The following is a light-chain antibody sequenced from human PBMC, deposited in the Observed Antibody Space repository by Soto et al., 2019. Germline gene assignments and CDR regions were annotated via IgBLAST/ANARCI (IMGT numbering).Light chain of an antibody. V-gene: IGKV1-5*03. Sequence: DIQMTQSPSTLSGSVGDSVTITCRASQTISSWLAWYQQKPGKAPKLLIYKASTLKSGVPSRFSGSGSGTEFTLTISSLQPDDFATYYCQKYNSAPRTFGQGTKVDIK. J-gene: IGKJ1*01. CDR3: QKYNSAPRT. CDR1: QTISSW. CDR2: KAS.